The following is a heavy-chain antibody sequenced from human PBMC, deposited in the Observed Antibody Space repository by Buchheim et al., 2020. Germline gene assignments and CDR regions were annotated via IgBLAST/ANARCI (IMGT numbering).Heavy chain of an antibody. V-gene: IGHV4-39*01. Sequence: QLQLQESGPGLVKPSETLSLTCTVSGGSISSSSYYLGWIRQPPGKGLEWIGSINYCGSIHYNPSLKSRVTISVDTSKNQVSLKVTSVTAADTAVYYCARSSGEQWLETYFDYWGQGTL. J-gene: IGHJ4*02. CDR2: INYCGSI. D-gene: IGHD6-19*01. CDR3: ARSSGEQWLETYFDY. CDR1: GGSISSSSYY.